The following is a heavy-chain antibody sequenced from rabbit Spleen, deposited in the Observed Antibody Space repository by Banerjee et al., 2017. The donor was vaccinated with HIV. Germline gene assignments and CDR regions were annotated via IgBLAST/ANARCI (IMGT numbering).Heavy chain of an antibody. Sequence: QSLEESGGGLVQPEGSLTLTCTASGFTFSSSYYMSWVRQAPGKGLEWIACIYGGSGASTAYASWAKGRFTISKTSSTTVTLQMTSLTAADTATYFCARSTYGYDDYGDLYYAAMDLWGQGTLVTVS. V-gene: IGHV1S40*01. CDR2: IYGGSGAST. CDR1: GFTFSSSYY. D-gene: IGHD2-1*01. CDR3: ARSTYGYDDYGDLYYAAMDL. J-gene: IGHJ6*01.